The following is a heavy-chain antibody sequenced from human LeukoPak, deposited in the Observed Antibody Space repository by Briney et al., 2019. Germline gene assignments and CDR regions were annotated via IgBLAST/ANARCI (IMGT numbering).Heavy chain of an antibody. V-gene: IGHV4-39*07. Sequence: PSETLSLTCTVSGGSISSSYSYWGWLRQPPGKGLEWIGNIYYSGSTYYNPSLKSRVTISVDTSKNQFSLNLTSVTAADTAVYYCARDKYYYDSSGSIRFDYWGQGTLVAVSS. CDR2: IYYSGST. CDR3: ARDKYYYDSSGSIRFDY. D-gene: IGHD3-22*01. CDR1: GGSISSSYSY. J-gene: IGHJ4*02.